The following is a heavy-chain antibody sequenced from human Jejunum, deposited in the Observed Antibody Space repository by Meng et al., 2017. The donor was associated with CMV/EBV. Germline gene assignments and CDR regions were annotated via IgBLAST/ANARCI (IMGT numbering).Heavy chain of an antibody. CDR1: GYPFTSYG. V-gene: IGHV1-46*01. CDR3: ARDGPWAWGGSDY. CDR2: INTSVGYT. D-gene: IGHD3-16*01. Sequence: QVQLVKSGAEGKKPGASVKVSCKASGYPFTSYGISWVRQAPGQGLEWMGIINTSVGYTSHAQKFQGRVIMTRDTSTGTVYMDLSGLRSEDTAIYYCARDGPWAWGGSDYWGQGTLVTVSS. J-gene: IGHJ4*02.